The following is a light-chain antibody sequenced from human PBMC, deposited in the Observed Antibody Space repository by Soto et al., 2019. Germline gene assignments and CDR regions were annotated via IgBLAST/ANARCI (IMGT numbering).Light chain of an antibody. CDR1: SSDVGGYNY. CDR2: EVT. CDR3: ASYAGDSVV. J-gene: IGLJ2*01. Sequence: SALTQPPSASGSPGQSVALSCPGTSSDVGGYNYVSWYQQHSGKAPKLIIYEVTRRPSGVPDRFSGSKSGSTASLSVSGLQAEDEADYYCASYAGDSVVFGGGTKLTVL. V-gene: IGLV2-8*01.